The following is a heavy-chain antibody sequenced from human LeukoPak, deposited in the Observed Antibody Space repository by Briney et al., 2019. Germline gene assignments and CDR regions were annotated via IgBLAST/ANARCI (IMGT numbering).Heavy chain of an antibody. J-gene: IGHJ4*02. Sequence: GGSLRLSCAASGFTFSSYWMSWDRQAPGKGLGWVANIKQDGSEKYYVDSVKGRFTISRDNAKNSLYLQMNSLRAEDTAVYYCARAYYDILTGYYTHFDYWGQGTLVTVSS. V-gene: IGHV3-7*01. CDR3: ARAYYDILTGYYTHFDY. D-gene: IGHD3-9*01. CDR1: GFTFSSYW. CDR2: IKQDGSEK.